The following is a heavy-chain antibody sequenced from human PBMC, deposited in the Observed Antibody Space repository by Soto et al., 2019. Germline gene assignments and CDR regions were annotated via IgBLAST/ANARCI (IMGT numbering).Heavy chain of an antibody. CDR3: ARGVPHRLFPAFDI. CDR1: GYTFTDYG. Sequence: ASVKVSCKSSGYTFTDYGISWVRQAHGQGLEWMGRVSTYQSKTDYAQKLQGRVTMNTDTSTSTAYMELRSLRSDDTAVYYCARGVPHRLFPAFDIWGQGTMVTVSS. J-gene: IGHJ3*02. CDR2: VSTYQSKT. V-gene: IGHV1-18*01. D-gene: IGHD3-22*01.